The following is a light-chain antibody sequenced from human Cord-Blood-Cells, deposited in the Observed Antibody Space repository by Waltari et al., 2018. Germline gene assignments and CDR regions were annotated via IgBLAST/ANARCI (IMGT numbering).Light chain of an antibody. V-gene: IGKV1-39*01. CDR2: AAS. Sequence: DIQMTQSPSSLSASVGDRVTITCRARQSISSYLHWYQQKPGKAPYLLIYAASSLQSVVPSRFSVSGSGTDFTLTISSLQPEDFATYYCQQSYSTPYTFGQGTKLEIK. J-gene: IGKJ2*01. CDR1: QSISSY. CDR3: QQSYSTPYT.